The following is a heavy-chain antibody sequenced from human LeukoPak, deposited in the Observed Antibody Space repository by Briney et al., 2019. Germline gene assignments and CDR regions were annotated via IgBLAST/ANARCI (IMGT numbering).Heavy chain of an antibody. CDR3: ARGYDSSGYYSFDY. V-gene: IGHV3-53*01. Sequence: GGSLRLSCAASGFTVSSNYMSWVRQAPGKGLEWVSVIYSGGSTYYADSVKGRFTISRDNSKSTLYLQMNSLRAEDTAVYYCARGYDSSGYYSFDYWGQGTLVTVSS. D-gene: IGHD3-22*01. J-gene: IGHJ4*02. CDR1: GFTVSSNY. CDR2: IYSGGST.